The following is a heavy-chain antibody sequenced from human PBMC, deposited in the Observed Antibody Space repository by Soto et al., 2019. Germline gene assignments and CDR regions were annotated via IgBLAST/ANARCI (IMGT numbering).Heavy chain of an antibody. D-gene: IGHD2-15*01. J-gene: IGHJ4*02. Sequence: VSVNVSCKSSGYTFSGDVIHWVRQTPGQGLEWMGCINPSSDATDYSQKFRGRVTMARDTSIGTASMELSRLRSDDNAVYYCVRGLRWRDLDYWGQGTPVTVSS. CDR2: INPSSDAT. CDR1: GYTFSGDV. CDR3: VRGLRWRDLDY. V-gene: IGHV1-2*02.